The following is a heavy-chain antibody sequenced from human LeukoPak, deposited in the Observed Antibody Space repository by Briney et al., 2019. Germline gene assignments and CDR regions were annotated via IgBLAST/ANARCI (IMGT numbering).Heavy chain of an antibody. CDR2: IIPIFGTT. J-gene: IGHJ6*03. D-gene: IGHD6-13*01. Sequence: GASVKVSCKASGGTFSSYAISWVRQAPGQGLEWMGGIIPIFGTTNYAQKFQGRVTITTDESTSTAYMELSSLRSEDTVVYYCARDLWAAAARYYYYYMDVWGKGTTVTVSS. V-gene: IGHV1-69*05. CDR3: ARDLWAAAARYYYYYMDV. CDR1: GGTFSSYA.